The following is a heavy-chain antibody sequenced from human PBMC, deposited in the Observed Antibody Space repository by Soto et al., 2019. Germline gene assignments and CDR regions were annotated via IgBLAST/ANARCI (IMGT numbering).Heavy chain of an antibody. D-gene: IGHD1-20*01. CDR1: GGSFSGYY. CDR2: INHSGST. V-gene: IGHV4-34*01. CDR3: ARGRYNWNY. J-gene: IGHJ4*02. Sequence: PSETLSLTCAVYGGSFSGYYWSWIRQPPGKGLEWIGEINHSGSTNYNPSLKSRVTISVDTSKNQFSLKLGSVTAADTAVYYCARGRYNWNYWGQGTLVTVSS.